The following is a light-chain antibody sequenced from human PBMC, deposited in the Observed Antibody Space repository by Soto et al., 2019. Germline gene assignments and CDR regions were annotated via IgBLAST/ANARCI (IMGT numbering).Light chain of an antibody. CDR3: QQYNNWPPLT. CDR2: AAS. V-gene: IGKV3-15*01. CDR1: QSVGSN. Sequence: EIVMTQSPATLSVSPGERATLSCRASQSVGSNVAWYQHKPGQAPRLLIFAASTRATGIPGRFSGSGSGTEFTLTISSLQSEDFAVYYCQQYNNWPPLTFGGGTKVEIK. J-gene: IGKJ4*01.